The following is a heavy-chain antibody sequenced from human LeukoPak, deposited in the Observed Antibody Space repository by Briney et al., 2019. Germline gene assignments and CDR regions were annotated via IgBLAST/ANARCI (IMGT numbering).Heavy chain of an antibody. CDR1: GFTFSSYA. J-gene: IGHJ4*02. D-gene: IGHD2-2*01. CDR3: ARDFRPVVGTAGAFDS. CDR2: ISYDGSDK. V-gene: IGHV3-30*04. Sequence: GGSLRLSCAASGFTFSSYAMDWVRQSPGKGLEWVAVISYDGSDKYYAEFVKGRFTISRDNSKNTLYLQMNSLRAEDTAVYYCARDFRPVVGTAGAFDSWGQGTLVTVSS.